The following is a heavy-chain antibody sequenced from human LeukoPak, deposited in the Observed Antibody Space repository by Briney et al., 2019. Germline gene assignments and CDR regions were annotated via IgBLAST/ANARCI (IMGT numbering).Heavy chain of an antibody. Sequence: PGGSLRLSCVVSGFTFSSYSMSWVRQAPGKGLEWVSYISSSSSTIYHADSVKGRFTISRDNAKNSLYLQMNSLRDEDTAVYYCARDGAYYYDSSGYSGGGAFDIWGQGTMVTVSS. CDR2: ISSSSSTI. D-gene: IGHD3-22*01. V-gene: IGHV3-48*02. J-gene: IGHJ3*02. CDR1: GFTFSSYS. CDR3: ARDGAYYYDSSGYSGGGAFDI.